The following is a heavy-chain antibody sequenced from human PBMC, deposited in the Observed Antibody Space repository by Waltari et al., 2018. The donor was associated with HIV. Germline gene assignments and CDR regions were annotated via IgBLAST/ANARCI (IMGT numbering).Heavy chain of an antibody. Sequence: EVQLVESGGGLVQPGGSRRLACVTSGVPLATFSRSWVRQAPGKGLECLANISNDSNKKKYVASVRGRFIISSDTAGDSLFWDRTDLRGADTGLYYCAIEVSGSPYFFNYWGQGTMLIVSS. CDR1: GVPLATFS. J-gene: IGHJ4*02. D-gene: IGHD6-19*01. V-gene: IGHV3-7*03. CDR3: AIEVSGSPYFFNY. CDR2: ISNDSNKK.